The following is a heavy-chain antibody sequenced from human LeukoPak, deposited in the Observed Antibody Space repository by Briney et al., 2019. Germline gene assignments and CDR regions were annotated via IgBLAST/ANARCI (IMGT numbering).Heavy chain of an antibody. Sequence: PGGSLRLSCTTSGITFSNSWMSWVRQAPGKGLEWVATIRPDGSEGYYADSVRGRFTISRDNSKNSFYLQMSSLRAEDTGVFYYARDVAYSAFDYWGQGTLVTVSS. CDR3: ARDVAYSAFDY. CDR1: GITFSNSW. D-gene: IGHD2-21*01. CDR2: IRPDGSEG. V-gene: IGHV3-7*01. J-gene: IGHJ4*02.